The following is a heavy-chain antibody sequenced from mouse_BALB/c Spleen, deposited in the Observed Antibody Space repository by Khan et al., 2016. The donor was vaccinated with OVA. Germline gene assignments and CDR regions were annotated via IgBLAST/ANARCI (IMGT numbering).Heavy chain of an antibody. CDR3: ARGGAAYYRSDGGAMEY. V-gene: IGHV9-4*02. CDR1: GYTLTTAG. D-gene: IGHD2-12*01. J-gene: IGHJ4*01. Sequence: QIQLVQSGPELKKPGETVRISCKASGYTLTTAGMQWVQKMPGKGLKWIGWINTHSGVPKYAEDFKGRFAFSLETSASTAYLQITNLKNEDTATYFCARGGAAYYRSDGGAMEYWGQGTSVTVSS. CDR2: INTHSGVP.